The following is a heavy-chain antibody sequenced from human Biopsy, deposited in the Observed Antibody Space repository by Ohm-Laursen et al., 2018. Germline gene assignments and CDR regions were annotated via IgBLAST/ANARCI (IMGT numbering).Heavy chain of an antibody. CDR1: GASITSYY. J-gene: IGHJ2*01. CDR2: TYKGGNT. CDR3: ARDLPSSYYYAMDV. V-gene: IGHV4-4*07. Sequence: GTLSLTCTVSGASITSYYWSWIRQPAGKGLEWIGHTYKGGNTNHNPSLKSRVSMSVDTSKNQLSLTLRSVTATDTAVYYCARDLPSSYYYAMDVWGRGTRVTVSS. D-gene: IGHD1-26*01.